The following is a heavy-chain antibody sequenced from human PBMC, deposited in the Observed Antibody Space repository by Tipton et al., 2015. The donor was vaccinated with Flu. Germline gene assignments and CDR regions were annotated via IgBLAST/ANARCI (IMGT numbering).Heavy chain of an antibody. Sequence: SLRLSCAASGFTFSSYGMHWVRQAPGKGLEWVAVISYDGSNKYYADSVKGRFTISRDNSKNTLYLQMNSLRAEDTAVYYCAKGLAYCGGDCYSFFDYYGMDVWGQGTTVTVSS. CDR2: ISYDGSNK. J-gene: IGHJ6*02. V-gene: IGHV3-30*18. CDR3: AKGLAYCGGDCYSFFDYYGMDV. D-gene: IGHD2-21*02. CDR1: GFTFSSYG.